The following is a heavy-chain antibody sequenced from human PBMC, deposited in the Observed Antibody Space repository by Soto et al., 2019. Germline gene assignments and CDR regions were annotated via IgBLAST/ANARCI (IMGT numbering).Heavy chain of an antibody. J-gene: IGHJ3*02. V-gene: IGHV4-30-4*01. CDR3: AREQPIDQFLTTKMNAFDI. CDR1: GGAITSGTYY. Sequence: SETLSLTCTVSGGAITSGTYYWSWIRQPPGKGLEWIGYIYYSGTTNYNPSLKSRVTISLDTSKNQFSLNPSSVTAADTAVYYCAREQPIDQFLTTKMNAFDIWGPGTMVTVS. D-gene: IGHD1-1*01. CDR2: IYYSGTT.